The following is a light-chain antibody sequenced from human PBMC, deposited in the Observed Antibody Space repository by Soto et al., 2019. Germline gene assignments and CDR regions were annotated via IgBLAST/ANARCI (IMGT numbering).Light chain of an antibody. CDR1: QSISRY. CDR2: GAS. CDR3: QQYGSSPPT. J-gene: IGKJ1*01. Sequence: EIVFTQSPGTLSLSPGERTTLSCRASQSISRYLGWYQQKPGQGPRLLIYGASSRATGTPDRFSGSGSGTDFTLTINRLEPEDFALYYCQQYGSSPPTFGQGTKVDIK. V-gene: IGKV3-20*01.